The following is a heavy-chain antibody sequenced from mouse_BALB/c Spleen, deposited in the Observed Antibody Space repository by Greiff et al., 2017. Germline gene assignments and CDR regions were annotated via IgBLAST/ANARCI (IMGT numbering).Heavy chain of an antibody. J-gene: IGHJ4*01. D-gene: IGHD1-1*01. Sequence: VKLVESGPGLVAPSQSLSITCTVSGFSLTSYGVHWVRQPPGKGLEWLGVIWAGGSTNYNSALMSRLSISKDNSKSQVFLKMNSLQTDDTAMYYCARGSSRCGYYAMDYWGQGTTVTVSA. CDR3: ARGSSRCGYYAMDY. CDR2: IWAGGST. V-gene: IGHV2-9*02. CDR1: GFSLTSYG.